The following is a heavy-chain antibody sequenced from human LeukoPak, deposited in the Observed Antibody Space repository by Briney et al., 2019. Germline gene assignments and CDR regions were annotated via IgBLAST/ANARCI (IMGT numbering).Heavy chain of an antibody. CDR3: ARTVGIVVIPGVQEDAYFDN. CDR1: GGSFSDYY. J-gene: IGHJ4*02. V-gene: IGHV4-34*01. Sequence: SETLSLTCAVYGGSFSDYYWSWLRQPPGKGLEWIGEINHSGNTYYNPSLKSRVTVSVDTSKNQFSLKLDSVTAAGTAVCYCARTVGIVVIPGVQEDAYFDNWGQGTLVTVSS. D-gene: IGHD2-2*01. CDR2: INHSGNT.